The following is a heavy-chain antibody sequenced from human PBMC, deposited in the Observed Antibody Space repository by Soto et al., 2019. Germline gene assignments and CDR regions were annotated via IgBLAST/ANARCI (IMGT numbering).Heavy chain of an antibody. V-gene: IGHV3-30*18. D-gene: IGHD3-3*01. CDR3: AKEVWRGPMDV. J-gene: IGHJ6*02. CDR2: ISYDGSNK. CDR1: GFTFSSYG. Sequence: QVQLVESGGGVVQPGRSLRLSCAASGFTFSSYGMHWVRQAPGKGLEWVAVISYDGSNKYYADSVKGRFTISRDNSKNTRYLQMNSLRAEDTAVYYCAKEVWRGPMDVCGQGTTVTVSS.